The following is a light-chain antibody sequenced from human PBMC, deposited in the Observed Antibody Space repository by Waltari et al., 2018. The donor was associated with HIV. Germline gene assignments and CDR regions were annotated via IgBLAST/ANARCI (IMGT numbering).Light chain of an antibody. CDR2: TDD. V-gene: IGLV1-44*01. Sequence: QSVLTQPPSASGTPGQRVTISCSGSNIGINTVSWYQHVPGTAPKLLIYTDDQRPFGVPDRFAAAKSGTSASLVISGLRSEDEAEYYCAVWDDSLNHVFGTGTKVTVL. CDR3: AVWDDSLNHV. J-gene: IGLJ1*01. CDR1: SNIGINT.